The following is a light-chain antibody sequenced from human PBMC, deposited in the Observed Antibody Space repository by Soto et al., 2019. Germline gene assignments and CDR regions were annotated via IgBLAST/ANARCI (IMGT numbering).Light chain of an antibody. V-gene: IGLV2-14*01. Sequence: QSVLTQPASVSGSPGQSITISCTGTGNDVGGYNYVSWYQQHPGKAPKLIIYEVSNRPSGVSNRFSGSKSGNTASLTISGLQAEDEADYYCSSYTSSSTYVFGTGTKVTVL. CDR2: EVS. J-gene: IGLJ1*01. CDR1: GNDVGGYNY. CDR3: SSYTSSSTYV.